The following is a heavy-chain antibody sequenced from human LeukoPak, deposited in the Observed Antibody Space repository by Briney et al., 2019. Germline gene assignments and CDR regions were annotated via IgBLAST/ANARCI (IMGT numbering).Heavy chain of an antibody. Sequence: SETLSLTCAVSGYSISSGYYWGWIRQPPGKGLEWIGSIYHSGSTYYNPSLKSRVTISVDTSKNQFSLKLSSVTAADTAVYYCASAVTVTRYFDYWGQGTLVTVSS. J-gene: IGHJ4*02. CDR3: ASAVTVTRYFDY. V-gene: IGHV4-38-2*01. CDR2: IYHSGST. D-gene: IGHD4-17*01. CDR1: GYSISSGYY.